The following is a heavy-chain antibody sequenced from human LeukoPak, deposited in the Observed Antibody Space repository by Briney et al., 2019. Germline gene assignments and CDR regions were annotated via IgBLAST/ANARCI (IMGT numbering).Heavy chain of an antibody. D-gene: IGHD1-26*01. CDR1: GFTFSSYA. Sequence: SGGSLRLSCAASGFTFSSYAMSWVRQATGKGLEWVSAISGSGGSTYYADSVKGRFTISRDNSKNTLYLQMNSLRAEDTAVYYCAKGDRSGSYSYFDYWGQGTLVTVSS. J-gene: IGHJ4*02. CDR2: ISGSGGST. CDR3: AKGDRSGSYSYFDY. V-gene: IGHV3-23*01.